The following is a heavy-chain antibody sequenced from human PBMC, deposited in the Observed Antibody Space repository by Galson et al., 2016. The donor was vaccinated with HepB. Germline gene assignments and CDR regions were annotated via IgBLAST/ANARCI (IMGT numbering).Heavy chain of an antibody. D-gene: IGHD2-21*01. Sequence: SLRLSCAASGFTISTYWMTWVRQAPGKGLEWVANIKEDGSQNNYVDSVKGRFTISRDNAKNSLYLQMNSLGVEDTALYYCSAYCGGGSCHGVDYWGQGTQVTVSS. J-gene: IGHJ4*02. CDR2: IKEDGSQN. CDR1: GFTISTYW. CDR3: SAYCGGGSCHGVDY. V-gene: IGHV3-7*01.